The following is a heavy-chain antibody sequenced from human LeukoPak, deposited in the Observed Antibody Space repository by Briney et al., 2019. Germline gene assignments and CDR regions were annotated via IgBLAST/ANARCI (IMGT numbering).Heavy chain of an antibody. J-gene: IGHJ4*02. Sequence: GGSLRLSCAASGFTFSSYALSWVRQAPGKGLEWVSVIGGSGASTYYTDSVKGRFTISRDNSKNTLYLQMNGLRAEDTAVYYCAKDRWVDAGRGTTAYYFDYWGQGSLVTASA. V-gene: IGHV3-23*01. D-gene: IGHD2-2*01. CDR1: GFTFSSYA. CDR2: IGGSGAST. CDR3: AKDRWVDAGRGTTAYYFDY.